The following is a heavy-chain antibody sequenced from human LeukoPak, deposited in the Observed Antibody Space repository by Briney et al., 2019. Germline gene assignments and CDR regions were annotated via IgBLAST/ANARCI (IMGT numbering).Heavy chain of an antibody. Sequence: PWETLSLTCNVSGGSISSNTYFWGWLRRPPGKGLEWIGSIRYSGSTYYNPSLKSRVTISVDTSKNQFSLNLSSLTAADTAVYYCATSDTVSTYNWFDPWGQGTLVTVS. CDR1: GGSISSNTYF. CDR2: IRYSGST. V-gene: IGHV4-39*01. J-gene: IGHJ5*02. CDR3: ATSDTVSTYNWFDP. D-gene: IGHD5/OR15-5a*01.